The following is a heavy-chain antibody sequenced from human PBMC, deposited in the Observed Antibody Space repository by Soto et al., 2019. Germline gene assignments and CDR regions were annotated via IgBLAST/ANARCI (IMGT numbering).Heavy chain of an antibody. D-gene: IGHD4-17*01. CDR3: AVAVTSSYYYYGMDV. CDR1: GGTFSSYA. CDR2: IIPIFGTA. J-gene: IGHJ6*02. V-gene: IGHV1-69*13. Sequence: ASVKVSCKASGGTFSSYAISWVRQAPGQGLEWMGGIIPIFGTANYAQKFQGRVTITADEPTSTAYMELSSLRSEDTAVYYCAVAVTSSYYYYGMDVWGQGTTVTVSS.